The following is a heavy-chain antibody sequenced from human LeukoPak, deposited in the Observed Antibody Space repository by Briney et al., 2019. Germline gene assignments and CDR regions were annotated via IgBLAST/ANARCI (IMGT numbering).Heavy chain of an antibody. CDR3: ARSNNDGDYLGVGFDY. J-gene: IGHJ4*02. D-gene: IGHD4-17*01. CDR2: INTNTGNP. V-gene: IGHV7-4-1*02. Sequence: GASVTVSCKASGYTFTNFAINWVRQAPGQGLEWMGWINTNTGNPTHAQGFTGRFVFSLDTSVSTAYLQISSLQAEDTAVYYCARSNNDGDYLGVGFDYWGQGTLVTVSS. CDR1: GYTFTNFA.